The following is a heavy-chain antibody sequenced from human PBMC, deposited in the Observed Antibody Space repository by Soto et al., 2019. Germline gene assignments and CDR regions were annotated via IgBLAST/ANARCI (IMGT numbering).Heavy chain of an antibody. CDR2: ITGSGGGT. Sequence: EVHLLESGGGLVQPGGSLRLSCAASGFMFANYAMGWVRQAPGRGLEWVSAITGSGGGTYYADSVKGRVTVSRDNSKNTLYRPMHGLVVEDTAIFFCAKWDTHGIMPPPVGGNYYYYDMDVWGQGTTVTVSS. J-gene: IGHJ6*02. CDR1: GFMFANYA. D-gene: IGHD5-18*01. CDR3: AKWDTHGIMPPPVGGNYYYYDMDV. V-gene: IGHV3-23*01.